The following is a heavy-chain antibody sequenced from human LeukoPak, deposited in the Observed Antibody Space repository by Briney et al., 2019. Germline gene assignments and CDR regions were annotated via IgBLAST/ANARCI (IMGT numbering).Heavy chain of an antibody. CDR2: IFHSGST. CDR1: DYSISNDSY. Sequence: SETLSLTCTVSDYSISNDSYWGWIRQPPGKGLEWIGHIFHSGSTYYNPSLKSRVTMSLDTSKNQFSLKLSSVTAADTAVYYCARKPGLEIFDYWGQGTLVTVSS. J-gene: IGHJ4*02. V-gene: IGHV4-38-2*02. D-gene: IGHD1-1*01. CDR3: ARKPGLEIFDY.